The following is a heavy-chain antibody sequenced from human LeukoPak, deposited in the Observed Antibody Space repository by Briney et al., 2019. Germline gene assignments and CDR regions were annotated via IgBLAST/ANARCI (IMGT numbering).Heavy chain of an antibody. CDR3: ARGGNGWYFDL. Sequence: PSETLSLTCAVQGASLRGSYWSWIRQPPGKGLQWIGQIDHSGSTHSIPSLKSRVTISLDTSQSQVSLKVSSVTAADTAVYFCARGGNGWYFDLWGRGTLVTVSS. CDR2: IDHSGST. J-gene: IGHJ2*01. CDR1: GASLRGSY. V-gene: IGHV4-34*01. D-gene: IGHD1-14*01.